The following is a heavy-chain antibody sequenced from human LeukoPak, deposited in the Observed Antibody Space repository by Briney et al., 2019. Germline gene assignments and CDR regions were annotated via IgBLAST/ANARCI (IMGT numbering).Heavy chain of an antibody. J-gene: IGHJ5*02. Sequence: GGSLRLSCAASGFTFSSYAMSWVRQAPGEGLGGVSAISGSGRSTYYADSVKRRFTISRDNSKNTLYLQMNSLRAEDTAVYYCAKDQGWNDPNWFDPWGQGTLVTVSS. D-gene: IGHD1-1*01. V-gene: IGHV3-23*01. CDR2: ISGSGRST. CDR3: AKDQGWNDPNWFDP. CDR1: GFTFSSYA.